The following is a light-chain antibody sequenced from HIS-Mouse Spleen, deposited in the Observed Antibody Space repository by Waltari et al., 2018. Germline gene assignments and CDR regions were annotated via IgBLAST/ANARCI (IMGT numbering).Light chain of an antibody. CDR1: QSVSSSY. V-gene: IGKV3-20*01. J-gene: IGKJ1*01. Sequence: EIVLTQSPGTLSLSPGERATLSCRASQSVSSSYLAWYQQKPGQAPRLLIYGASSRATGIPHRFSGSGSGTDFTLTISRLEPEDFAVYYCQQYGSSSTFGQGTKVEIK. CDR3: QQYGSSST. CDR2: GAS.